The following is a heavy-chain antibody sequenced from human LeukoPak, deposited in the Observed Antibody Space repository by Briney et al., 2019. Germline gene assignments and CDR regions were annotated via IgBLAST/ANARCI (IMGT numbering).Heavy chain of an antibody. D-gene: IGHD1-1*01. Sequence: SETLSLTCAVYGGSFNSYFWSWIRQRPGKGLEWIGDINHSGTINYNPSLKSRVTISIDASDNQFSLQLSSVTAADNAVYYCARTTRNWNYFDSWGQGTLVSVSS. CDR3: ARTTRNWNYFDS. V-gene: IGHV4-34*01. CDR1: GGSFNSYF. CDR2: INHSGTI. J-gene: IGHJ4*02.